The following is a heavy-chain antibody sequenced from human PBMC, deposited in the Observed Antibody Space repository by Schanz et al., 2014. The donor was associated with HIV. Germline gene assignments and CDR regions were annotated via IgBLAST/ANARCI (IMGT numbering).Heavy chain of an antibody. J-gene: IGHJ5*02. D-gene: IGHD1-20*01. V-gene: IGHV1-69*01. Sequence: QVQLVQSGAEVKKPGSSVKVSCKASGGTFSIYAISWVRQAPGQGLEWMGGIIPLFGTSNYAQKFQGRATITADESTSTAYMELSSLRPEDTAVYFCAGRYNWNDEEGGGEYNWFDPWGQGTLVTVSS. CDR3: AGRYNWNDEEGGGEYNWFDP. CDR1: GGTFSIYA. CDR2: IIPLFGTS.